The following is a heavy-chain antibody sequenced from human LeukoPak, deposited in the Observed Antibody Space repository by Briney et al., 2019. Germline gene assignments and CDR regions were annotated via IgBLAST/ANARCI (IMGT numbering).Heavy chain of an antibody. J-gene: IGHJ6*03. D-gene: IGHD2-2*01. CDR1: GFTFSSYA. V-gene: IGHV3-23*01. CDR2: ISGSGGST. Sequence: GGSLRLACAASGFTFSSYAMSWVRQAPGKGLEWDSAISGSGGSTYYADSVKGRFTISRDNSKNTLYLQMNSLSAEDTAVYYCAKRGNPAVGHHYLDVWGEGTPVSVSS. CDR3: AKRGNPAVGHHYLDV.